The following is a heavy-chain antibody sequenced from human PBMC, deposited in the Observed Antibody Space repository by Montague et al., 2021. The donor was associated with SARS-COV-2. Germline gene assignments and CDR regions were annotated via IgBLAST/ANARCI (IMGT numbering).Heavy chain of an antibody. CDR1: GFTFSRHG. D-gene: IGHD2-15*01. J-gene: IGHJ4*02. CDR3: ARDKYGSEDF. CDR2: VLHDRGET. Sequence: SLRLSCAASGFTFSRHGMSWVRQAPGKGLEWVATVLHDRGETHYMDSVKGRFTIYRDNAENSLFLHMNSLRAEDSALYYCARDKYGSEDFWGQGTLVTVSS. V-gene: IGHV3-7*01.